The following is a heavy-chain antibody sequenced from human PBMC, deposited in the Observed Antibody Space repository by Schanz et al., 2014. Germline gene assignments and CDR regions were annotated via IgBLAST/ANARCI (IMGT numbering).Heavy chain of an antibody. CDR1: GFKFTDYA. J-gene: IGHJ4*02. V-gene: IGHV3-23*01. CDR2: MSGSGSTA. Sequence: EMQLLESGGGLAQPGGSLRLSCAASGFKFTDYAMTWVRQAPGKGLEWVSGMSGSGSTADYADSVKGRFTISRDNSRKTLYLQMNSLRADDTAVYYCAKDGRLPYYGTGSDFDYWGQGTLVAVSS. CDR3: AKDGRLPYYGTGSDFDY. D-gene: IGHD3-22*01.